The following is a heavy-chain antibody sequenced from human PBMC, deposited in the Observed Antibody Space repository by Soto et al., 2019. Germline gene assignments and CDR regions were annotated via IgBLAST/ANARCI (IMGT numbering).Heavy chain of an antibody. V-gene: IGHV3-21*01. CDR1: EYSFTRYT. J-gene: IGHJ3*01. D-gene: IGHD3-10*01. CDR3: ERDYSASGSHSNVRWDFDD. CDR2: ISSSSSYI. Sequence: GGSLRLSCVASEYSFTRYTIYWVRQAPGKGLEWVSSISSSSSYIYYADSVKGRFTISRDNARTSVYLQVNSLRAEDTAVYYCERDYSASGSHSNVRWDFDDWGQGTEVTVS.